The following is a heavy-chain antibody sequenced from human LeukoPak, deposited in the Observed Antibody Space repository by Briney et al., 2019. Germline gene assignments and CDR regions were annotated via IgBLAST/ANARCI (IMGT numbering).Heavy chain of an antibody. V-gene: IGHV1-69*13. Sequence: SVKVSCKATGGTFSSYAISWVRQAPGQGLEWMGGIIPIFGTANYAQKFQGRVTITADESTSTAYMELSSLRSEDTAVYYCASQGPAAMPHNWFDPWGQGTLVTVSS. J-gene: IGHJ5*02. CDR3: ASQGPAAMPHNWFDP. CDR1: GGTFSSYA. CDR2: IIPIFGTA. D-gene: IGHD2-2*01.